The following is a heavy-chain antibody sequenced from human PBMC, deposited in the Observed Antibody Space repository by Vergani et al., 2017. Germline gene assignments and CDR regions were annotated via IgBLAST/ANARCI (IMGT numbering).Heavy chain of an antibody. D-gene: IGHD5-24*01. CDR1: NVSINSGDYY. V-gene: IGHV4-30-4*08. CDR3: ARDLDGYGRVDY. CDR2: IYYSGST. J-gene: IGHJ4*02. Sequence: QVQLQESGPGLVKPSQTLSLTCTVSNVSINSGDYYWSWIRQPPGKGLEWIGYIYYSGSTYYNPSLQSRLTISVDTSNNQFSLKLSSVTAADTAVYYCARDLDGYGRVDYWGQGILVTVSS.